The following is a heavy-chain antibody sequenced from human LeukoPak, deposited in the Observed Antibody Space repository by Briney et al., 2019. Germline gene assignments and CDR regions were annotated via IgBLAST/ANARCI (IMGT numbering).Heavy chain of an antibody. Sequence: GGSLRLSCAASGFTFRSSWMSWVRQAPGKGLEWVAVISYDGSNKYYADSVKGRFTISRDNSKNTLYLQMNSLRAEDTAVYYCARDKGMYSGRFNWFDPWGQGTLVTVSS. D-gene: IGHD1-26*01. CDR1: GFTFRSSW. CDR2: ISYDGSNK. J-gene: IGHJ5*02. CDR3: ARDKGMYSGRFNWFDP. V-gene: IGHV3-30-3*01.